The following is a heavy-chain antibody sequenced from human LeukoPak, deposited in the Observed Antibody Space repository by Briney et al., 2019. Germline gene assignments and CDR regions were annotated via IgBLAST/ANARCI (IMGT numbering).Heavy chain of an antibody. V-gene: IGHV4-59*01. D-gene: IGHD6-19*01. CDR2: IYYSGST. CDR3: ARYSSGWFDGFDI. Sequence: RTSETLSLTCTVSGGSISSYYWSWVRRPPGKGLDWIGYIYYSGSTNYNPSLKSRVTISVDTSKNQFSLKLSSVTAADTAVYYCARYSSGWFDGFDIWGQGTMVTVSS. J-gene: IGHJ3*02. CDR1: GGSISSYY.